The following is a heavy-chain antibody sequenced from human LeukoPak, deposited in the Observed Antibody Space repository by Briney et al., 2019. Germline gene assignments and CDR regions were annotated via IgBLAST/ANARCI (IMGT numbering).Heavy chain of an antibody. Sequence: PSETLSLTCTVSGGSISSSSYYWGWIRQPPGKGLEWIGSIYYSGSTYYNPSLKSRVTISVDTSENQFSLKLSSVTAADTAVYYCARLDYYDSSGYYPYYFDCWGQGTLVTVSS. J-gene: IGHJ4*02. V-gene: IGHV4-39*01. CDR3: ARLDYYDSSGYYPYYFDC. CDR2: IYYSGST. D-gene: IGHD3-22*01. CDR1: GGSISSSSYY.